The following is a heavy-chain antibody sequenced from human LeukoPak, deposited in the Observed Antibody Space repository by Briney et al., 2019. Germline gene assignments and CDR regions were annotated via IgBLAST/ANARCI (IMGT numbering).Heavy chain of an antibody. D-gene: IGHD3-10*01. CDR1: GFTFSRYW. J-gene: IGHJ4*02. V-gene: IGHV3-7*02. CDR2: IKEDGTVK. CDR3: AASITMFDY. Sequence: GGSLRLSCAASGFTFSRYWMSWVRQAPGKGLEWVANIKEDGTVKYYVESVKGRFTISRDNTKNSLYLQMNSLRAEDTAVYYCAASITMFDYWGQGTLVTVSS.